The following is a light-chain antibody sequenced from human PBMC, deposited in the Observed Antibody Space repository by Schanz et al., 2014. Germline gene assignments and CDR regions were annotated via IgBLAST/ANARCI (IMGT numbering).Light chain of an antibody. CDR1: QSVGSNS. Sequence: DIVLTQSPGTLSLSPGERATLSCRASQSVGSNSLAWYQQTPGQAPRLLIYGASSRATGIPDRFSGSGSGTDFTLTISRLEPEDFAVYYCQQYVSSTGYTFGQGTKLDIK. CDR3: QQYVSSTGYT. V-gene: IGKV3-20*01. J-gene: IGKJ2*01. CDR2: GAS.